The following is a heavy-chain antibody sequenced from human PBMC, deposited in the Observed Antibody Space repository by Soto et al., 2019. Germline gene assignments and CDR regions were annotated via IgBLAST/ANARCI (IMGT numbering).Heavy chain of an antibody. D-gene: IGHD3-10*01. J-gene: IGHJ2*01. CDR1: GLNISSYY. CDR3: ARDDTYGSGRGPDWFFDL. Sequence: PGGSMTLSNRASGLNISSYYMHLVRKNKGRGLEWISAIGTTGDTYYPGSVKGRFTISREDAKNSLYLQINNLRAGDTAVYYCARDDTYGSGRGPDWFFDLWGRGTRVTVS. CDR2: IGTTGDT. V-gene: IGHV3-13*04.